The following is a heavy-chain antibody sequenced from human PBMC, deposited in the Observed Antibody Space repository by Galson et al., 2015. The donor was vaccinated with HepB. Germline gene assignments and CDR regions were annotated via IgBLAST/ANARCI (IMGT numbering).Heavy chain of an antibody. CDR1: GFRLTDYA. Sequence: SLRLSCAASGFRLTDYAMNWVRRAPGKGLEWAAYISSDSTTIHYADSVKGRFTISRDNAKNSVFLQMNSLRGGDTAVYYCVRDRGSGFGGNDVPSFDYWGRGSLVTVSP. J-gene: IGHJ4*02. CDR3: VRDRGSGFGGNDVPSFDY. V-gene: IGHV3-48*01. D-gene: IGHD5-12*01. CDR2: ISSDSTTI.